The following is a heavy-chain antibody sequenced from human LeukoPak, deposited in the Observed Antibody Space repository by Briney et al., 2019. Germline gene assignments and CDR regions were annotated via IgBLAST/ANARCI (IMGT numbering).Heavy chain of an antibody. D-gene: IGHD5-18*01. V-gene: IGHV4-39*07. CDR3: ARDHKGYGDGAFDI. CDR1: GGSISSSSYY. J-gene: IGHJ3*02. Sequence: PSETLSLTCTVSGGSISSSSYYWGWIRQPPGKGLERIGEINHSGSTNYNPSLKSRVTISVDTSKNQFSLKLSSVTAADTAVYYCARDHKGYGDGAFDIWGQGTMVTVSS. CDR2: INHSGST.